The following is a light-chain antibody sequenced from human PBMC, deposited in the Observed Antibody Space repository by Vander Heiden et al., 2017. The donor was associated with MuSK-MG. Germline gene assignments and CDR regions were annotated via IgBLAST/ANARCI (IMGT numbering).Light chain of an antibody. V-gene: IGKV3-20*01. CDR2: GAS. J-gene: IGKJ4*01. CDR1: QSVSSSY. Sequence: VLPQSPAPLSLSPGERATLSCRASQSVSSSYLAWYQQKPGQAPRLLIYGASSRATGIPDRFSGSGSGTDFTLTISRLEPEDFAVYYCQQYGSSPLTFGGGTKVEIK. CDR3: QQYGSSPLT.